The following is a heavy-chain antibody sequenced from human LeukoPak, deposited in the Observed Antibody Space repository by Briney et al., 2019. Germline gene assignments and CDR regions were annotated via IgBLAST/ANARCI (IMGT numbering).Heavy chain of an antibody. Sequence: GGSLRLSCAASGFTFSSDAMSWVRQAPGKGLEWVSGVGPSGARTYYADSVKGRFTVSRDNSKNMVFLQMNSLRAEDTAIYYCAKDDAYLQYDDWGQGTLVTVSS. CDR2: VGPSGART. D-gene: IGHD5-24*01. V-gene: IGHV3-23*01. J-gene: IGHJ4*02. CDR3: AKDDAYLQYDD. CDR1: GFTFSSDA.